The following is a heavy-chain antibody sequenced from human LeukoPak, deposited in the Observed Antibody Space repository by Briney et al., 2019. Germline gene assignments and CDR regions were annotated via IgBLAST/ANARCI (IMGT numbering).Heavy chain of an antibody. Sequence: TGGSLRLSCAASGFTFSSYGMHWVRQAPGKGLEWVAFIRYDGSNKFYADSVRGRFIISRDNSKNTLYLQMSSLRVDDTAVYYCAKGRAGMVRGVCDYWGQGTLVTVSS. D-gene: IGHD3-10*01. CDR1: GFTFSSYG. J-gene: IGHJ4*02. V-gene: IGHV3-30*02. CDR3: AKGRAGMVRGVCDY. CDR2: IRYDGSNK.